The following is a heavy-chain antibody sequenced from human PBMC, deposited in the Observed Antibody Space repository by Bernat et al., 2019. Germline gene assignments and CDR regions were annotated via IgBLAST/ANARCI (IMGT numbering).Heavy chain of an antibody. V-gene: IGHV4-39*01. CDR2: IYYSGST. D-gene: IGHD1-26*01. Sequence: QLQLQESGPGLVKPSETLSLTCTVSGGSISSTTYYWGWIRQPPGKGLEWIGSIYYSGSTYYNPSLKSRVTISVDTSNNQFSLKLGSVTAADTAVYYCARHDGSYYVNWFDPWGQGTLVTVSS. J-gene: IGHJ5*02. CDR3: ARHDGSYYVNWFDP. CDR1: GGSISSTTYY.